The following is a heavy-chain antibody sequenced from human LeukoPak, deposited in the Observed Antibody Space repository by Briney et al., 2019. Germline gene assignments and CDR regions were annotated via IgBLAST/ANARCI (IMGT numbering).Heavy chain of an antibody. CDR2: INHSGST. CDR1: GGSFSGYY. J-gene: IGHJ4*02. Sequence: SETLSLTCAVYGGSFSGYYWSWIRQPPGKGLEWIGEINHSGSTNYNPSLKSRVTISVDTSKNQFSLKLSSVTAADTAVYYCARGPLGINYWGQGTLVTASS. V-gene: IGHV4-34*01. CDR3: ARGPLGINY. D-gene: IGHD1-26*01.